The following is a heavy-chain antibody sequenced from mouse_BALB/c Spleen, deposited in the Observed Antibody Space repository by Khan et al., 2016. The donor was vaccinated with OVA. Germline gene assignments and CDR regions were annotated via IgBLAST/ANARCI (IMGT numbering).Heavy chain of an antibody. J-gene: IGHJ4*01. CDR3: AKGVWSYYYTLDY. Sequence: VELVESGPGLVAPSQNLSITCTVSGFSLSDYGVSWIRQPPGKGLEWLGVIWGGGSTYYNSALKSRLSISKDNSKSQVFLKMSSLHSDDTARFYCAKGVWSYYYTLDYWGQGTAVTVSS. V-gene: IGHV2-6-5*01. CDR2: IWGGGST. CDR1: GFSLSDYG.